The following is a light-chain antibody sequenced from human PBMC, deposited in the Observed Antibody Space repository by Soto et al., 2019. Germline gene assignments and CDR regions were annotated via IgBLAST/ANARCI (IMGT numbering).Light chain of an antibody. CDR2: WAS. V-gene: IGKV4-1*01. CDR3: QQYYSTPWT. J-gene: IGKJ1*01. Sequence: DVVLTQSPDSLAVSLGERASIIGKSSQRFLYSSNNMNYLAWYQQKAGQPPKLLIYWASTRESGVPDRFGGSGSGTEFTLTINSLQAEDVAVYYCQQYYSTPWTFGQGTKVDIK. CDR1: QRFLYSSNNMNY.